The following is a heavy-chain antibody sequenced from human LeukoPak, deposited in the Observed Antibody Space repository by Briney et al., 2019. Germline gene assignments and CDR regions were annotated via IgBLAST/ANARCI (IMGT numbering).Heavy chain of an antibody. CDR1: GGTFSSYA. D-gene: IGHD2-21*02. J-gene: IGHJ2*01. CDR3: ATEAIVVVTARDYWYFDL. V-gene: IGHV1-69*04. CDR2: IIPILGIP. Sequence: SVKVSCKASGGTFSSYAISWVRQAPGQGLEWMGRIIPILGIPNYAQKFQGRVTITADKSTTTAYMELSSLRSEDTAVYYCATEAIVVVTARDYWYFDLCGRGTLVTVSS.